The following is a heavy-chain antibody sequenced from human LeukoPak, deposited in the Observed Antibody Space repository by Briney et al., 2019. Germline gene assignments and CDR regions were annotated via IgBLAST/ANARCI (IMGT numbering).Heavy chain of an antibody. V-gene: IGHV4-4*07. J-gene: IGHJ5*02. CDR3: ARDLIGGSSGYYDP. D-gene: IGHD3-22*01. CDR2: MYNSGST. Sequence: SETLSLTCTVSGGSISSYYWSWIRQPAGKGLEWIGRMYNSGSTNYNPSLKSRVSMSVDRSKNQFSLKVSSVTAADTAVYYCARDLIGGSSGYYDPWGQGTLVTVSS. CDR1: GGSISSYY.